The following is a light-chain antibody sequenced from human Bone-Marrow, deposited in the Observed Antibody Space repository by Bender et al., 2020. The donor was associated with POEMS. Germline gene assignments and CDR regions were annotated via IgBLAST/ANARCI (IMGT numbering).Light chain of an antibody. V-gene: IGLV2-14*02. J-gene: IGLJ3*02. CDR3: VAWDASLNGWV. Sequence: QSALTPPASVSGSPEQSITISCTGTSSDVGTYNLVSWYQHHPGKAPKLMIYDVSDRPSGVSDRFSGSKSGNTASLTISGLQSDDEAIYFCVAWDASLNGWVFGGGTKLTVL. CDR2: DVS. CDR1: SSDVGTYNL.